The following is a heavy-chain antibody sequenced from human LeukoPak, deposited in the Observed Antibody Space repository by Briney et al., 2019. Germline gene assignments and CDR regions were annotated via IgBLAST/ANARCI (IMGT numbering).Heavy chain of an antibody. CDR2: ISAGGT. D-gene: IGHD2-2*02. V-gene: IGHV3-23*01. Sequence: PGGSLRLSCAASGFTFSNFAMNWVRQAPGKGLEWVSAISAGGTFYADFVKGRFTISRDNSKNTLYLQMNSLRVDDTAVYYCVKGLYTIDYWGQGTLVTASS. J-gene: IGHJ4*02. CDR1: GFTFSNFA. CDR3: VKGLYTIDY.